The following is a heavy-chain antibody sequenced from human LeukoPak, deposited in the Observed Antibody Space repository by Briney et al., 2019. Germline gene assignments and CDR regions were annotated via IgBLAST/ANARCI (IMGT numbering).Heavy chain of an antibody. J-gene: IGHJ4*02. CDR3: ATAPGGYYDSLTGYYNTQIDY. V-gene: IGHV3-48*01. CDR2: ISSSSSTI. CDR1: GFTFSSYS. Sequence: QSGGSLRLSCAASGFTFSSYSMNWARQAPGKGLEWVSYISSSSSTIYYADSVKGRFTISRDNAKNSLYLQMNSLRAEDTAVYYCATAPGGYYDSLTGYYNTQIDYWGQGALVTVSS. D-gene: IGHD3-9*01.